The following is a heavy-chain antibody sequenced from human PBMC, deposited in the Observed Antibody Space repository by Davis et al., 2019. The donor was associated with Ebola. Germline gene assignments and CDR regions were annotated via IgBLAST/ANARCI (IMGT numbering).Heavy chain of an antibody. V-gene: IGHV3-73*01. D-gene: IGHD1-26*01. CDR3: TSTTPDY. CDR1: GFTFSGSA. CDR2: IRSKANSYAT. J-gene: IGHJ4*02. Sequence: GESLKISCAASGFTFSGSAMYWVRQASGKGLEWVGRIRSKANSYATAYAASVKGRFTISRDDSKNTAYLQMNSLKTEDTAVYYCTSTTPDYWGRGTLVTVSS.